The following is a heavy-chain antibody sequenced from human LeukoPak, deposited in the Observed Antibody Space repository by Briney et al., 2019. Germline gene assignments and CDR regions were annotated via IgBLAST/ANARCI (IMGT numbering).Heavy chain of an antibody. CDR1: GGTFSSYT. D-gene: IGHD3-9*01. J-gene: IGHJ5*02. Sequence: ASVKVSCKASGGTFSSYTISWVRQAPGQGLEWMGRIIPILGIANYAQKFQGRVTITADKSTSTACMELSSLRAEDTAVYYCARDLFDTDANWFDAWGQGTLVTVSS. V-gene: IGHV1-69*04. CDR2: IIPILGIA. CDR3: ARDLFDTDANWFDA.